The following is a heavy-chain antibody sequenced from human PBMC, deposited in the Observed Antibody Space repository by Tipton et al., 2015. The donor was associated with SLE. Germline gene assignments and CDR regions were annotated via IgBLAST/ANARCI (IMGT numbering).Heavy chain of an antibody. V-gene: IGHV1-18*01. D-gene: IGHD2-15*01. Sequence: QSGAEVKKPGSSVKVSCKASGYTFSKYGITWVRQAPGQGLEWMGWISTYNGNTNYAQKVQGRVTMTTDTSTNTAYMELRSLRSDDTAVYYCAKGGGWSQPYYYGMDVWGQGTTVTVSS. CDR2: ISTYNGNT. J-gene: IGHJ6*02. CDR1: GYTFSKYG. CDR3: AKGGGWSQPYYYGMDV.